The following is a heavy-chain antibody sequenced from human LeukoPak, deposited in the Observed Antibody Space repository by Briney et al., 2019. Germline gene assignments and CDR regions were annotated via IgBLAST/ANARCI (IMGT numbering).Heavy chain of an antibody. CDR2: ISTGGSTM. CDR1: GFTFSTYT. V-gene: IGHV3-48*04. Sequence: GGSLRLSCAASGFTFSTYTMNWVRQAPGKGLEWVSYISTGGSTMYYADSVKGRFTISRDNAKNSLYLQMNSLRGDDTAVYYCARRPSCDYWGQGTLVTVSS. J-gene: IGHJ4*02. CDR3: ARRPSCDY.